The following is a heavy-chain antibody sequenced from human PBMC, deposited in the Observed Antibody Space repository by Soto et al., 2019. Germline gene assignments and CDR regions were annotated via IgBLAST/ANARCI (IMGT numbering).Heavy chain of an antibody. Sequence: VQLVESGGGLVQPGGSLRLSCAASGFTFSSYWMSWVRQAPGKGLEWVANIKQDGSEKYYVDSVKVRFTNSRDNAKNSLYLQTNSLRAEDTAVYYCASDIVEWLFIDMDVWGQGTTVTFSS. J-gene: IGHJ6*02. CDR3: ASDIVEWLFIDMDV. D-gene: IGHD3-3*01. CDR1: GFTFSSYW. CDR2: IKQDGSEK. V-gene: IGHV3-7*05.